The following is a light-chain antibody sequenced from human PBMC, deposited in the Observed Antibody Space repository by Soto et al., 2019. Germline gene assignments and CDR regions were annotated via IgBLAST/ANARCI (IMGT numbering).Light chain of an antibody. J-gene: IGKJ2*01. V-gene: IGKV3-15*01. Sequence: EIVMTQSPDTLSVSPGERVTLSCRASQSVGTNLVWYQQKPGQAPRLLIYGSSTRATGIPVRFSARGSGTEFTLTISSLQSEDFAVYYCQQYNNWAPYTFGQGTKLEIK. CDR3: QQYNNWAPYT. CDR1: QSVGTN. CDR2: GSS.